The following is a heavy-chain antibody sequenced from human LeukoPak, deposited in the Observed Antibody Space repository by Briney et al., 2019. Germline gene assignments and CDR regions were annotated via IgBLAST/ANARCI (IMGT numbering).Heavy chain of an antibody. D-gene: IGHD3-3*01. J-gene: IGHJ5*02. CDR2: SYYRGST. CDR1: GCSISSDY. CDR3: ARQTYDFWSGYYSPPNWFDP. Sequence: SETLSLTCTVSGCSISSDYWSCMLRPPRGGLVEFGGSYYRGSTNYNPSLKSRVTISVDTSKNQFSLKLSSVTAADTAVHYCARQTYDFWSGYYSPPNWFDPWGQGTLVTVSS. V-gene: IGHV4-59*01.